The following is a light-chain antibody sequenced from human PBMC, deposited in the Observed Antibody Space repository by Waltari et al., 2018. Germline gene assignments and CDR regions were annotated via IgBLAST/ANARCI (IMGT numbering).Light chain of an antibody. J-gene: IGLJ1*01. CDR3: CSYAGSYTYV. CDR1: SSHVCTYKY. Sequence: QSALTQPRSVSGSPGQSVTIPCTGTSSHVCTYKYVSWYQQPPGKAPRLIIYDVYKRPSGVPDRFSGSTSGNTASLTISGLQAEDEADYYCCSYAGSYTYVFGSVTEVTVL. V-gene: IGLV2-11*01. CDR2: DVY.